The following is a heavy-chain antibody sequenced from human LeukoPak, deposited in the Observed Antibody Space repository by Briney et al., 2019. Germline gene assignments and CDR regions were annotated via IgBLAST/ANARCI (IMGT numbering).Heavy chain of an antibody. CDR1: GFTFSNYA. J-gene: IGHJ4*02. CDR3: AKDRLVNTAMVT. D-gene: IGHD5-18*01. CDR2: ITGSGGRT. V-gene: IGHV3-23*01. Sequence: GGSLRLSCAASGFTFSNYAMSWVRQAPGKGLEWVSTITGSGGRTYYADSVKGRFTISRDNSKNTLHLQMNSLRAEDTAVYYCAKDRLVNTAMVTWGQGTLVTVSS.